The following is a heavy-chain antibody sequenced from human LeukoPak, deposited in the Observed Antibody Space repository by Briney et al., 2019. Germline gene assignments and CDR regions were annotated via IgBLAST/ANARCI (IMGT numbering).Heavy chain of an antibody. D-gene: IGHD2-2*01. CDR1: GFTFSSYS. V-gene: IGHV3-21*01. Sequence: PGGSLRLSCAASGFTFSSYSMNWVRQAPGKGLEWVSSISSSSSYIYYADSVKGRFTISRDNAKNSLYLQMNSLRAGDTAVYYCAKSVVPAATLPFDYWGQGTLVTVSS. J-gene: IGHJ4*02. CDR3: AKSVVPAATLPFDY. CDR2: ISSSSSYI.